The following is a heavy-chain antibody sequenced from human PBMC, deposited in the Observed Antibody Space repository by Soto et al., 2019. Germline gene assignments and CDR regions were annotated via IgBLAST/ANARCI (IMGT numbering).Heavy chain of an antibody. Sequence: QVQLVQSGAEVRKPGASVKLSCKASGYTFTHYFFHWVRQAPGQGLEWMGMINPSDGSTSYTQDLQGRVTMTKDTSTSTVYMDLSRLKSEDTAVYYCARERSEQFDYWGQGTLVTVSS. D-gene: IGHD1-26*01. V-gene: IGHV1-46*01. CDR2: INPSDGST. CDR3: ARERSEQFDY. J-gene: IGHJ4*02. CDR1: GYTFTHYF.